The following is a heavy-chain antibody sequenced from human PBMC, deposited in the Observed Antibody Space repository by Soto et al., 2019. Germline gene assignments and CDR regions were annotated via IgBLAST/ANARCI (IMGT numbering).Heavy chain of an antibody. Sequence: EVQLVESGGGLVKPGGSLRLSCAAAGFTFSNAWMNWVRQAPGKGLEWVGRIKSKTDGGTTDYAAPVKSRFTISRDDSKNTLYLQMNSLKTADTAVYYCTTSDYGSGSLPWGQGTLVTVSS. CDR3: TTSDYGSGSLP. CDR1: GFTFSNAW. D-gene: IGHD3-10*01. V-gene: IGHV3-15*07. J-gene: IGHJ5*02. CDR2: IKSKTDGGTT.